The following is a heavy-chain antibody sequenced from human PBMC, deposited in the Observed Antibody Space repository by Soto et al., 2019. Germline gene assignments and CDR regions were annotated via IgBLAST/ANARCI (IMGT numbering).Heavy chain of an antibody. V-gene: IGHV4-61*08. Sequence: SETLSLTCTVSGGSISSGGYYWSWIRQPPGKGLEWIGYIYYSGSTNYNPSLKSRVTISVDTSKNQFSLKLSSVTAADTAVYYCAAPYLGVRGKYGMDVWGQGTTVTVSS. D-gene: IGHD3-10*01. CDR3: AAPYLGVRGKYGMDV. J-gene: IGHJ6*02. CDR1: GGSISSGGYY. CDR2: IYYSGST.